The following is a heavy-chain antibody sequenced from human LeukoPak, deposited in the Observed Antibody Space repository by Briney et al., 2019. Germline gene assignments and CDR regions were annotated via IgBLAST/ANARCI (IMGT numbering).Heavy chain of an antibody. V-gene: IGHV3-23*01. D-gene: IGHD6-13*01. CDR3: AKSISSPGRYYYYYMDV. J-gene: IGHJ6*03. Sequence: GGSLRLSCAASGFTFDDYAMHWVRQAPGKGLEWVSVISGTGGRTYYADSVKGRFTISRDNSKNTLYLQMNSLRAEDTAVYYCAKSISSPGRYYYYYMDVWGKGTTVTVSS. CDR1: GFTFDDYA. CDR2: ISGTGGRT.